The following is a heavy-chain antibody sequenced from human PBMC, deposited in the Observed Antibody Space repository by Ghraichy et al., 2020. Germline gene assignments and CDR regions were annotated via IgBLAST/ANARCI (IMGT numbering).Heavy chain of an antibody. J-gene: IGHJ4*02. Sequence: SETLSLTCTVSGGSISSGGYYWSWIRQHPGKGLEWIGYIYYSGNTYYNPSLKSRVTISMDTSKNQFSLKLTSVTAADTAVYYCARRRTTYGAFDYWGQGTLVTVSS. CDR1: GGSISSGGYY. D-gene: IGHD1-7*01. V-gene: IGHV4-31*03. CDR3: ARRRTTYGAFDY. CDR2: IYYSGNT.